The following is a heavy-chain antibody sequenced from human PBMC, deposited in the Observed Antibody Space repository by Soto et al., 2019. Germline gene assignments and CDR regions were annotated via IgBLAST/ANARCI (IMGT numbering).Heavy chain of an antibody. CDR3: ARRGELGYCSGGSCYGAFDI. CDR2: INAGNGNT. V-gene: IGHV1-3*01. Sequence: ASVKVSCKASGYTFTSYAMHWVRQAPGQRLEWMGWINAGNGNTKYSQKFQGRVTITRDTSASTAYMELSSLRSEDTAVYYCARRGELGYCSGGSCYGAFDIWGQGTMVTVSS. J-gene: IGHJ3*02. CDR1: GYTFTSYA. D-gene: IGHD2-15*01.